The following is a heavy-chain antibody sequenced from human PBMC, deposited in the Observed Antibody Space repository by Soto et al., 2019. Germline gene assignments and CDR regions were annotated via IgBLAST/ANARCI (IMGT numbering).Heavy chain of an antibody. V-gene: IGHV1-69*01. Sequence: QVQLVQSGAEVRKPGSSVKVSCKTSGGTFSNYAISWVRQAPGQGLEWMGGIIPIFGTAYYAQKFQGRVTITADGSTSTAYMEVSSLRSGDTAVYYCARGGTYYYESSGSHYDIDYWGQGTLVTVSS. J-gene: IGHJ4*02. CDR3: ARGGTYYYESSGSHYDIDY. CDR2: IIPIFGTA. D-gene: IGHD3-22*01. CDR1: GGTFSNYA.